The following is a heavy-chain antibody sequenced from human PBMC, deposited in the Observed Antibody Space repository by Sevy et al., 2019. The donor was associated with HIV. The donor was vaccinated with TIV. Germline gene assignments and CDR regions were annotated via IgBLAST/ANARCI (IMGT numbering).Heavy chain of an antibody. J-gene: IGHJ5*02. Sequence: SETLSLTCTVSGYSISSGYYWGWIRQPPGKGLEWIGSIYHSGSTYYNPSLKSRVTISVDTSKNQFSLKLSSVTAADTAVYYCARGELYSGGGGYCNGGSCYSGLWFDPWGQGTLVTVSS. V-gene: IGHV4-38-2*02. CDR3: ARGELYSGGGGYCNGGSCYSGLWFDP. CDR1: GYSISSGYY. CDR2: IYHSGST. D-gene: IGHD2-15*01.